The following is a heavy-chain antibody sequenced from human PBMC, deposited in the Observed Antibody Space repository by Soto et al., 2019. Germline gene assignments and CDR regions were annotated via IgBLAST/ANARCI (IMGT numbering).Heavy chain of an antibody. CDR1: GGTFSSYA. D-gene: IGHD3-22*01. Sequence: SVKVSCKASGGTFSSYAISWVRQAPGQGLEWMGGIIPIFGTANYAQKFQGRVTITADESTSTAYMELSSLRSEDTAVYYCARVRVLEYYYDSSGYGGLGFDYWGQGTLVTV. CDR3: ARVRVLEYYYDSSGYGGLGFDY. V-gene: IGHV1-69*13. J-gene: IGHJ4*02. CDR2: IIPIFGTA.